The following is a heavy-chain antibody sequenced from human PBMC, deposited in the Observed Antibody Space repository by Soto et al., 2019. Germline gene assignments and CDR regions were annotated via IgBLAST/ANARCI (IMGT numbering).Heavy chain of an antibody. J-gene: IGHJ4*02. D-gene: IGHD1-26*01. V-gene: IGHV3-33*01. CDR1: GFTFCTYG. CDR2: IWYDGSNK. Sequence: PGGSLRLSCAASGFTFCTYGMHWVRQAPGKGLEWVAVIWYDGSNKYYADSVKGRFTISRDNSKNTLYLQMNSLRAEDTAVYYCTIEHFSGNYYDYWGQGTLVTVSS. CDR3: TIEHFSGNYYDY.